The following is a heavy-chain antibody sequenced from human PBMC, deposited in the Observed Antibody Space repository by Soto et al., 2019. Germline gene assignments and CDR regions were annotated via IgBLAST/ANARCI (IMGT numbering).Heavy chain of an antibody. J-gene: IGHJ4*02. D-gene: IGHD2-21*01. Sequence: EVQLSESGGRLVQPGGSLRLSCAASRFTFSHYAMTWVRQAPGKGLQWVSGISRTGGGTYYADSVKGRFTISRDNSKNSLYLHMTSLGFEDTAFYYCAKIVARHSLVPVFDQWGQGALVTVSS. V-gene: IGHV3-23*01. CDR1: RFTFSHYA. CDR3: AKIVARHSLVPVFDQ. CDR2: ISRTGGGT.